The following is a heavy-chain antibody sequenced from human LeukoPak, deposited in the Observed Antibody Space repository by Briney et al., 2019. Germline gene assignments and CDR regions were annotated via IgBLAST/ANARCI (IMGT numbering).Heavy chain of an antibody. J-gene: IGHJ6*02. V-gene: IGHV1-46*01. Sequence: PGGSLRLFCAASGHTFTSYYMHWVRQPSAQGREGRGIINPSCCITIYAQMFQGRLTLTRHTSTRTVHMDLSSLRCEDTAVYYCARAQRTGAGITMVRRRYDYDMDFWGQGTTVTVSS. CDR1: GHTFTSYY. CDR3: ARAQRTGAGITMVRRRYDYDMDF. CDR2: INPSCCIT. D-gene: IGHD3-10*01.